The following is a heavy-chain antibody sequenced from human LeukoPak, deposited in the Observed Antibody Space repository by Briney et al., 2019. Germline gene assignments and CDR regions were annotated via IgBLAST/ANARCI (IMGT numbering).Heavy chain of an antibody. CDR2: IYSGGNT. J-gene: IGHJ4*02. V-gene: IGHV3-53*01. D-gene: IGHD2-2*01. CDR1: GFTVSINY. Sequence: PGGSLRLSFAASGFTVSINYMSWVRQAPGKGLEWVSVIYSGGNTYYADSVKGRFTISRDNSKNTVYLQMNSLRAEDTAVYYCARGETSSYDYWGQGTLVTVSS. CDR3: ARGETSSYDY.